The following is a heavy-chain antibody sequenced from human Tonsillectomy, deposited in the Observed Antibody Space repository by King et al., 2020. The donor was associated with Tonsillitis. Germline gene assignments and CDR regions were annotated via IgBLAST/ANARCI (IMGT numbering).Heavy chain of an antibody. CDR3: ARERDGYIFDY. Sequence: QLVQSGGRVVQPGRSLRLSCAASGFTFSSYDMYWVRQAPGKGLEWVAVISFDGGYKYYADSVTGRFTISRDNSKNTLYLQMNSLRAEDTAVYYCARERDGYIFDYWGQGTLVTVSS. V-gene: IGHV3-33*05. D-gene: IGHD5-24*01. CDR2: ISFDGGYK. CDR1: GFTFSSYD. J-gene: IGHJ4*02.